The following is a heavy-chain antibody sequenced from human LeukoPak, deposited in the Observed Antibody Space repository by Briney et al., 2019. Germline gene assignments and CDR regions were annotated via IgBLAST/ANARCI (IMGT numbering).Heavy chain of an antibody. Sequence: GASVKVSCKVSGYTLTELSIHWVRQAPGKGLEWMGGFDPEDGETIYAQKFQGRVTMTEDTSTDTAYMELSSLRSEDTAVYYCAMRDYTMVRAVIIIGFFDYWGQGTLVTVSS. J-gene: IGHJ4*02. CDR1: GYTLTELS. D-gene: IGHD3-10*01. CDR3: AMRDYTMVRAVIIIGFFDY. V-gene: IGHV1-24*01. CDR2: FDPEDGET.